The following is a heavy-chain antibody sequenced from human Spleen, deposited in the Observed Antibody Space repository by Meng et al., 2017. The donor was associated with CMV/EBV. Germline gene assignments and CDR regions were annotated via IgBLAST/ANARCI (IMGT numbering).Heavy chain of an antibody. CDR2: IYYRGNT. J-gene: IGHJ1*01. Sequence: CTCSGVYIRSYYWTWIRQRPEKGLKRIGYIYYRGNTNYNPSLKSRVTMSVDTSRNQFSLTLSSVTAADTAVYYCSRDYCGGDCYSLGHWGQGSLVTVSS. CDR3: SRDYCGGDCYSLGH. CDR1: GVYIRSYY. D-gene: IGHD2-21*01. V-gene: IGHV4-59*01.